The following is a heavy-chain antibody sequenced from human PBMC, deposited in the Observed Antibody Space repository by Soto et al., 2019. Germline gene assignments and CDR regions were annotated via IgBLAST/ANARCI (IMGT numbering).Heavy chain of an antibody. Sequence: GGSLRLSCAASGFTFSSYGMHWVRQAPGKGLEWVAVIWYDGSNKYYADSVKGRFTISRDNSKNTLYLQMNSLRAEDTAVYYCSRAGGFGELLSYYYYYMDVWGKGTTVTVSS. J-gene: IGHJ6*03. D-gene: IGHD3-10*01. CDR1: GFTFSSYG. CDR3: SRAGGFGELLSYYYYYMDV. V-gene: IGHV3-33*01. CDR2: IWYDGSNK.